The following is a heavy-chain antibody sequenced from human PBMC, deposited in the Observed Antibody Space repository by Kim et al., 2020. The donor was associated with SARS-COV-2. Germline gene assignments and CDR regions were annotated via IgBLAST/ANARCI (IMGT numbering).Heavy chain of an antibody. V-gene: IGHV4-59*01. CDR1: GGSISSYY. J-gene: IGHJ4*02. CDR3: AGTTNNEGSFDY. D-gene: IGHD4-17*01. CDR2: IYYSGST. Sequence: SETLSLTCTVSGGSISSYYWSWIRQPPGKGLEWIGYIYYSGSTNYNPSLKSRVTISVDTSKNQFSLKLSSVTAADTAVYYCAGTTNNEGSFDYWGQGTLVTVSS.